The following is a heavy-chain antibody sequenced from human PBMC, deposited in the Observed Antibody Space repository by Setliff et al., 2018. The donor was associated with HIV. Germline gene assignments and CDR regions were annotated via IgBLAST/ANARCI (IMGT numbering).Heavy chain of an antibody. CDR3: ARLRLYNSALDY. J-gene: IGHJ4*02. V-gene: IGHV3-66*02. CDR2: IYSDGST. Sequence: GGSLRLSCVASGFIFSSYEMNWVRQAPGKGLEWVSTIYSDGSTYHADSVNGRFTLSRDISENALYLQIDSLRPEDTAVYYCARLRLYNSALDYWGQGTLVTVSS. D-gene: IGHD3-10*01. CDR1: GFIFSSYE.